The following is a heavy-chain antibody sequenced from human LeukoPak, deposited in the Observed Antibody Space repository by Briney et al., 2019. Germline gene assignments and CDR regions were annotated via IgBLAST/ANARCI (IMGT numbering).Heavy chain of an antibody. CDR2: ISSSSSYI. D-gene: IGHD6-19*01. Sequence: GGSLRLSCAASGFTFSSYSMNWVRQAPGKGPEWVSSISSSSSYIYYADSVKGRFTISRDNAKNSLYLQMNSLRAEDTAVYYCARESGGSGRDFDYWGQGTLVTVSS. J-gene: IGHJ4*02. CDR3: ARESGGSGRDFDY. V-gene: IGHV3-21*01. CDR1: GFTFSSYS.